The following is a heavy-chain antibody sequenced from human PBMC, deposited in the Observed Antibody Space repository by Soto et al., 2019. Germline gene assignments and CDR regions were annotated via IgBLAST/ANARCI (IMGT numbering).Heavy chain of an antibody. V-gene: IGHV1-2*04. CDR1: GYTFTGYY. Sequence: ASVKVSCKASGYTFTGYYMHWVRQAPGQGLEWMGWINPNSGGTNYAQKFQGWVTMTRDTSISTAYMELSRLRSDDTAAYYCARGMVVVPAAMPPGWFDPWGQGTLVTVSS. J-gene: IGHJ5*02. D-gene: IGHD2-2*01. CDR2: INPNSGGT. CDR3: ARGMVVVPAAMPPGWFDP.